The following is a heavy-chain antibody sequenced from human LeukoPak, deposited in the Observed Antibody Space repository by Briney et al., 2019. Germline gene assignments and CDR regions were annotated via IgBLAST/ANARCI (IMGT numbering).Heavy chain of an antibody. CDR2: INHRGST. CDR3: ARWQLWLYYFDY. D-gene: IGHD5-18*01. Sequence: SETLSLTCAVYGGSFSGYYWSWIRQPPGKGLEWIGEINHRGSTNYNPSLKSRVTISVDTSKNQFSLKLSSVTAADTAVYYCARWQLWLYYFDYWGQGTLVTVSS. CDR1: GGSFSGYY. J-gene: IGHJ4*02. V-gene: IGHV4-34*01.